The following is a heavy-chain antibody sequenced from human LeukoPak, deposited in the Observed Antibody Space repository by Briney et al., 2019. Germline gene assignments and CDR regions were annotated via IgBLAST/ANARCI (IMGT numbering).Heavy chain of an antibody. J-gene: IGHJ5*02. Sequence: SETLSLTCTVSGGSISSYYWSWIRQPAGKGLEWIGRIYTSGSTNYNPSLKSRVTMSVDTSKSQFSLKLSSVTAADTAVYYCARVSTTIFGVVPWFDPWGQGTLVTVSS. D-gene: IGHD3-3*01. CDR3: ARVSTTIFGVVPWFDP. V-gene: IGHV4-4*07. CDR2: IYTSGST. CDR1: GGSISSYY.